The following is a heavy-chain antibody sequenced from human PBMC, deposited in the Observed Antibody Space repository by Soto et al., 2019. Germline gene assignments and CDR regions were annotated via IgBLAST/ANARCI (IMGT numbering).Heavy chain of an antibody. CDR2: IYHSGST. CDR1: GGSISSGGYS. D-gene: IGHD2-15*01. J-gene: IGHJ6*02. Sequence: SETLSLTCAVSGGSISSGGYSWSWIRQPPGKGLEWIGYIYHSGSTYYNPSLKSRVTISVDRSKNQFSLKLSSVTAADTAVYYCASRLTVVGGMDVWGQGTTVTVSS. CDR3: ASRLTVVGGMDV. V-gene: IGHV4-30-2*01.